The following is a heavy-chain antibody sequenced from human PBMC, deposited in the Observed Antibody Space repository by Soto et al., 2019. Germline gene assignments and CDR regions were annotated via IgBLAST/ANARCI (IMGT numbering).Heavy chain of an antibody. CDR2: IYHSGST. Sequence: PSETLSLTCAVSGYSISSGYYWGWIRQPPGKGLEWIGSIYHSGSTYYNPSLKSRVTISVDTSKNQFSLKLSSVTAADTAVYYCARAYSSSWYGVRAYYYYYYGMDVWGQGTTVTVSS. D-gene: IGHD6-13*01. V-gene: IGHV4-38-2*01. J-gene: IGHJ6*02. CDR3: ARAYSSSWYGVRAYYYYYYGMDV. CDR1: GYSISSGYY.